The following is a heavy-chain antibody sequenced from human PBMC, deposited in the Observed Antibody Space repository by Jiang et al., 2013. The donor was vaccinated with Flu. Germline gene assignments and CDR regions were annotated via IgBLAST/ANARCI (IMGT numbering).Heavy chain of an antibody. CDR1: GYSISTGDYY. J-gene: IGHJ3*02. CDR3: ARDRKXYYFDSSGHDDALDS. V-gene: IGHV4-38-2*02. CDR2: IYHSGTT. Sequence: LLKPSETLSLTCTVSGYSISTGDYYWAWIRQPPGKGLEWIGSIYHSGTTYYKPSLKGRLTMSVDTSKNQFSLKLTSVTAADTAVYYCARDRKXYYFDSSGHDDALDSVGPRDKWSPSP. D-gene: IGHD3-22*01.